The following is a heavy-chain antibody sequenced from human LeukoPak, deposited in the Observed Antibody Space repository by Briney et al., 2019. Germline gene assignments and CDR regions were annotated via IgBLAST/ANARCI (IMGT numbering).Heavy chain of an antibody. Sequence: GGSLRLSCAASGFTFSSYAMSWVRQTPGKGLEWVSAISGSGGSKYYADSVKGRFTISRDNSRNTLSLQMDSLRAEDTAVYYCAKTSGGNYWGQGTLVTVSS. CDR2: ISGSGGSK. J-gene: IGHJ4*02. D-gene: IGHD4-23*01. CDR1: GFTFSSYA. CDR3: AKTSGGNY. V-gene: IGHV3-23*01.